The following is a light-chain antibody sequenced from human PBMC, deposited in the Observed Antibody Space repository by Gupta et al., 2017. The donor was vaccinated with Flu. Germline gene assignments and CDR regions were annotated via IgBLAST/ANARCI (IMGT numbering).Light chain of an antibody. Sequence: SYVLTQPASVSVAPGQTARITCGGDNIGTKSVPWYQQKPDQDPVLVVYDDGDRPSGIPERFSGYVSEEKATLNTSRVEAGDEADDYCQVLTTSGDEGVFGGETKLTVL. CDR3: QVLTTSGDEGV. CDR2: DDG. J-gene: IGLJ3*02. CDR1: NIGTKS. V-gene: IGLV3-21*02.